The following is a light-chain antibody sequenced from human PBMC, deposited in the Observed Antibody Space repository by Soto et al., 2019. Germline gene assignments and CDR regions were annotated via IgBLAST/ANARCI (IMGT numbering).Light chain of an antibody. CDR2: DAS. V-gene: IGKV3-11*01. CDR3: QQRSNWPT. Sequence: EIVLTQSPATLSLSPGERATLSCRASQSVSSYLAWYQQKPGQAPRLLIYDASNRATGIPARFSGSASETDFNLTISSLEPDDFAVYYCQQRSNWPTFGQGTKLEIK. J-gene: IGKJ2*01. CDR1: QSVSSY.